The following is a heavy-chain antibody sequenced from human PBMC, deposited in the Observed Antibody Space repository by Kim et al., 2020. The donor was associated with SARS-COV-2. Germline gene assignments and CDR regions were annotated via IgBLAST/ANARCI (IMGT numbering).Heavy chain of an antibody. Sequence: GGSLRLSCAASGFTFSSYGMHWVRQAPGKGLEWVAVIWYDGSNKYYADSVKGRFTISRDNSKNTLYLQMNSLRAEDTAVYYCAKSCSGGSCYPWDWGQGTLVTVSS. D-gene: IGHD2-15*01. CDR3: AKSCSGGSCYPWD. CDR2: IWYDGSNK. V-gene: IGHV3-33*06. J-gene: IGHJ4*02. CDR1: GFTFSSYG.